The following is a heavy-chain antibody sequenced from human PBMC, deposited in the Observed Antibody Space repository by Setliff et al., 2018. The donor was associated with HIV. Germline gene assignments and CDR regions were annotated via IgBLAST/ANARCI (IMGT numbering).Heavy chain of an antibody. J-gene: IGHJ4*02. D-gene: IGHD6-19*01. CDR2: IYTSGST. CDR1: GGSISSYY. V-gene: IGHV4-4*07. CDR3: EVAGQ. Sequence: PSETLSLTCTVSGGSISSYYWSWIRQPAGKGLEWIGRIYTSGSTNYNPSLKTRVTISIDTSKKQVSLKLRSVTAADTAVYYCEVAGQWGQGTLVTAPQ.